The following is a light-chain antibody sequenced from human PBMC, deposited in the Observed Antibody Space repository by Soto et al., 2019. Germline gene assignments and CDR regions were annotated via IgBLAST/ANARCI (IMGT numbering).Light chain of an antibody. Sequence: SYELTQPPSVSVAPGQTASITCGGDNIGDRSVHWYQQKPGQAPVVVVDHDSDRPSGIPERFSGSNSGNMATLTISRVEAGDEAVYHCQVWDYSTDDVVFGGGTKVTVL. CDR3: QVWDYSTDDVV. V-gene: IGLV3-21*02. CDR2: HDS. J-gene: IGLJ2*01. CDR1: NIGDRS.